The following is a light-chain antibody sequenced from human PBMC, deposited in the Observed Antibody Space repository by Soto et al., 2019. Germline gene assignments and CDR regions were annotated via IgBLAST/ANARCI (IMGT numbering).Light chain of an antibody. CDR2: EVT. Sequence: LTQPASVSGSPGQSITISCAGTRDDIGAYDYVSWYQQHPGNAPKLLVYEVTNRPSGVSDRFSGSKSGNTASLTISGLQAEDEADYYCNSYTNSSAVVFGGGTKVT. CDR3: NSYTNSSAVV. J-gene: IGLJ2*01. CDR1: RDDIGAYDY. V-gene: IGLV2-14*01.